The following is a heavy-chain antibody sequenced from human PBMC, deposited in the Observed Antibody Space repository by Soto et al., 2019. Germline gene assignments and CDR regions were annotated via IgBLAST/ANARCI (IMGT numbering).Heavy chain of an antibody. CDR3: ARDRTGGVTTSYYYYYGMDV. CDR2: ISAYNGNT. D-gene: IGHD4-4*01. Sequence: GASVKVSCKASGYTFTSYGISWVRQAPGQGLEWMGWISAYNGNTNYAQKLQGRVTMTTDTSTSTAYMELRSLRSDDTAVYYCARDRTGGVTTSYYYYYGMDVWGQGTMVTVSS. J-gene: IGHJ6*02. V-gene: IGHV1-18*01. CDR1: GYTFTSYG.